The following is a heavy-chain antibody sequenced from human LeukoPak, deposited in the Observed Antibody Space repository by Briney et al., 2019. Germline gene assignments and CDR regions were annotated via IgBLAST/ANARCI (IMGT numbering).Heavy chain of an antibody. D-gene: IGHD2-2*01. J-gene: IGHJ5*02. Sequence: SVKVSCKASGGTFSSYAISWVRQAPGQGLEWMGGIIPIFGTANYAQKFQGRVTITADESTSTAYMELSSLRSEDAAVYYCAREGVVVVPAARHNWFDPWGQGTLVTVSS. V-gene: IGHV1-69*01. CDR2: IIPIFGTA. CDR3: AREGVVVVPAARHNWFDP. CDR1: GGTFSSYA.